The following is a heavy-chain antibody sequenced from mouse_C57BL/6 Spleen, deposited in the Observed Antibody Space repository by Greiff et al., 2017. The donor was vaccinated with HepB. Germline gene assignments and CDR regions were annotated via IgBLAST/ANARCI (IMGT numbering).Heavy chain of an antibody. V-gene: IGHV7-3*01. Sequence: EVKLVESGGGLVQPGGSLSLSCAASGFTFTDYYMSWVRQPPGKALEWLGFIRNKANGYTTEYSASVKGRFTISRDSSQSILYLQMNALRAEDSAAYYCASSYYYGSSFYFDYWGQGTTLTVSS. CDR1: GFTFTDYY. CDR3: ASSYYYGSSFYFDY. D-gene: IGHD1-1*01. J-gene: IGHJ2*01. CDR2: IRNKANGYTT.